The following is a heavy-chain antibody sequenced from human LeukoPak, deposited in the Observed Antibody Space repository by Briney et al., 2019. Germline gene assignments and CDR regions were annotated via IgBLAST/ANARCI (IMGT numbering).Heavy chain of an antibody. CDR3: AKDIRSTSHGMDV. Sequence: PGGSLRLSCAASGFTFDDYAMHWVRQAPGEGLEWVSSISWNSGDIAYADSVKGRFTVSRDNAKNSLSLQMNSLRAEDTALYYCAKDIRSTSHGMDVWGQGTTVTVSS. V-gene: IGHV3-9*01. D-gene: IGHD2/OR15-2a*01. CDR2: ISWNSGDI. CDR1: GFTFDDYA. J-gene: IGHJ6*02.